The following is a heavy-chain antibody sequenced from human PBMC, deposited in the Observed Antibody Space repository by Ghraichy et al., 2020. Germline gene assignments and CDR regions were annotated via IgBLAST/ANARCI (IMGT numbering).Heavy chain of an antibody. J-gene: IGHJ6*03. D-gene: IGHD6-6*01. Sequence: SETLSLTCAVYGGSFSGYYWSWIRQPPGKGLEWIGEINHSGSTNYNPSLKSRVTISVDTSKNQFSLKLSSVTAADTAVYYCARGRIAARRYYYYMDVWGKGTTVTVSS. CDR1: GGSFSGYY. CDR2: INHSGST. V-gene: IGHV4-34*01. CDR3: ARGRIAARRYYYYMDV.